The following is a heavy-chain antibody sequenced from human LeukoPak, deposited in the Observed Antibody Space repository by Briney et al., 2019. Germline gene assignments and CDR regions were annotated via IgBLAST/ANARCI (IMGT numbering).Heavy chain of an antibody. V-gene: IGHV1-8*01. J-gene: IGHJ4*02. CDR3: ARDRVGVGGNGYEN. CDR2: MNPKSGKT. D-gene: IGHD5-24*01. CDR1: GYPFRNYD. Sequence: ASVKVSCKASGYPFRNYDINWLRQATGKGLKWMGWMNPKSGKTGYVQKFQGRVIMTRDISISTAYMELSSLTSEDTAVYFCARDRVGVGGNGYENWGQGTLVTVSS.